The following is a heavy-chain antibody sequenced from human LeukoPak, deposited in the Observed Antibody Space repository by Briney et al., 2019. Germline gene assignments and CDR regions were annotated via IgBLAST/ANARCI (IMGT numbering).Heavy chain of an antibody. CDR1: GFTFSSYA. Sequence: PGGSLRLSCAASGFTFSSYAMHWVRQAPGKGLEWVAVISYDGSNKYYADSVKGRFTISRDNSKNTLYLQMNSLRAEDTAVYYCARESQQLDAFDYWGQGTLVTVSS. CDR2: ISYDGSNK. V-gene: IGHV3-30-3*01. CDR3: ARESQQLDAFDY. D-gene: IGHD6-13*01. J-gene: IGHJ4*02.